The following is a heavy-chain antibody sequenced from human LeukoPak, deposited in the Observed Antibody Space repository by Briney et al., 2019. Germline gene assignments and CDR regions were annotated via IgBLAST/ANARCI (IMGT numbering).Heavy chain of an antibody. CDR2: IYYSGST. D-gene: IGHD3-16*02. V-gene: IGHV4-39*01. Sequence: PSETLSLTCTVSGGSISSSSYYWGWIRQPPGKGLEWIGSIYYSGSTYYNPSLKSQVTISVDTSKNQFSLKLSSVTAADTAVYYCARQGFMITFGGVIVPDYFDYWGQGTLVTVSS. CDR3: ARQGFMITFGGVIVPDYFDY. CDR1: GGSISSSSYY. J-gene: IGHJ4*02.